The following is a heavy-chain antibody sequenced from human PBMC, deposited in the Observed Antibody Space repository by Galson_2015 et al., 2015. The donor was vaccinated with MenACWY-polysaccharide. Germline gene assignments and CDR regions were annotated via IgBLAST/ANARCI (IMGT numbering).Heavy chain of an antibody. CDR1: GYTFGTYA. D-gene: IGHD2-2*02. Sequence: SLRLSCEASGYTFGTYAMNWVRQAPGQGLEWVSVISGSSGSLFYADSLKGRFTISRYHSKNTHYLQMTSLRAEDTAMYYCAKGYFCSRASCYNLCYHAFDLWGRGTMVTVSS. CDR3: AKGYFCSRASCYNLCYHAFDL. V-gene: IGHV3-23*01. CDR2: ISGSSGSL. J-gene: IGHJ3*01.